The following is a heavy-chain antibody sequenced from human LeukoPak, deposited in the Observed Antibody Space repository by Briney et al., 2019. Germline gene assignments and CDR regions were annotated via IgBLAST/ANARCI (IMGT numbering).Heavy chain of an antibody. CDR1: GGTFSSYA. V-gene: IGHV1-69*13. CDR2: IIPIFGTA. D-gene: IGHD3-9*01. J-gene: IGHJ6*03. Sequence: SVKVSCKASGGTFSSYAISWVRQAPGQGLEWMGGIIPIFGTANYAQKFQGRVTITADESPSTAYMELSSLRSEDTAVYYCARVRYFDRFPRYYYYYMDVWGKGTTVTISS. CDR3: ARVRYFDRFPRYYYYYMDV.